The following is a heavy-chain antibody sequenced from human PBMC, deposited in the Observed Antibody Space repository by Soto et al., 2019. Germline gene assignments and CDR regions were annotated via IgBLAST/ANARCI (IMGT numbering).Heavy chain of an antibody. V-gene: IGHV3-30-3*01. CDR3: ARELGYYYDSSGYLV. Sequence: SLRLSCAASGFTFSSYAMHWVRQAPGKGLEWVAVISYDGSNKYYADSVKGRFTISRDNSKNTLYLQMNSLRAEDTAVYYCARELGYYYDSSGYLVWGQGTLVTVSS. CDR1: GFTFSSYA. J-gene: IGHJ4*02. CDR2: ISYDGSNK. D-gene: IGHD3-22*01.